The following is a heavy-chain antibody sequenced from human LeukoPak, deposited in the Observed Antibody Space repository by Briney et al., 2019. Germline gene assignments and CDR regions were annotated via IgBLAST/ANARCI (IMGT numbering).Heavy chain of an antibody. Sequence: GGSLRLSCAASGFTVSSYYMNWVRQAPGKELEWVSVIYTGGGRYYADSVRGRFTISRDTSKNMVFLQMNSLRVEDTAVYYRAKPLIPVAGTLYFDYWGQGTLVTVSS. J-gene: IGHJ4*02. V-gene: IGHV3-53*01. CDR2: IYTGGGR. CDR1: GFTVSSYY. D-gene: IGHD6-19*01. CDR3: AKPLIPVAGTLYFDY.